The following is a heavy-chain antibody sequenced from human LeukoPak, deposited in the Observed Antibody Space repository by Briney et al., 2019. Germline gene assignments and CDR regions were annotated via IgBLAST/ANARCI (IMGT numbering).Heavy chain of an antibody. J-gene: IGHJ5*02. D-gene: IGHD3-22*01. CDR2: IYYSGST. CDR1: GGSIRSSSYY. V-gene: IGHV4-39*07. CDR3: AREIDSSGYSNWFDP. Sequence: PSETLSLTCTVSGGSIRSSSYYWGWIRQPPGKGLEWIGSIYYSGSTYYNPSLKSRVSISVDTSKNQFSLKLSSVTAADTAVYYCAREIDSSGYSNWFDPWGQGTLVTVSS.